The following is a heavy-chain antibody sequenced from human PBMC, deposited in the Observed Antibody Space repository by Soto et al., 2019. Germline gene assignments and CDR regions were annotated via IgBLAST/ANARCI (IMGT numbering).Heavy chain of an antibody. V-gene: IGHV3-15*07. Sequence: PGGPLRPPFPAPGFTFSTPWINWVPQAPGKGLEWVGRIKSKTDGGTTDYAAPVKGRFTISRDDSKNTLYLQMNSLKTEDTAVYYCTTDATVIDYWGLGALVTVSS. J-gene: IGHJ4*02. CDR2: IKSKTDGGTT. D-gene: IGHD4-17*01. CDR1: GFTFSTPW. CDR3: TTDATVIDY.